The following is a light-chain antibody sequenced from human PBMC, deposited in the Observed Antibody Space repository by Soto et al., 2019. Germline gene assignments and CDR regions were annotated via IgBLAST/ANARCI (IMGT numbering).Light chain of an antibody. CDR1: QSLVHNDENTY. CDR2: KIS. V-gene: IGKV2-24*01. J-gene: IGKJ1*01. CDR3: MQATQYPWT. Sequence: EIVMTQTPLSSAVTLGQPASISCRSSQSLVHNDENTYLTWFQQRPGQPPRLLLYKISNRFSGVPDRFSGSGAGTDFTLKISRVEVEDVGVYYCMQATQYPWTFGQGTKVEIK.